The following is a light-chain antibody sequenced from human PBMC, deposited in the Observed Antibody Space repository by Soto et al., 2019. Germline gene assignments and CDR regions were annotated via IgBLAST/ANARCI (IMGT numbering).Light chain of an antibody. V-gene: IGLV2-14*01. CDR2: NVT. CDR1: SSDVGGDKY. CDR3: SSYTSFKTLV. Sequence: SVLTQPASVSESPGQSIAIFCTGSSSDVGGDKYVSWYQQHPGKAPKLLIYNVTNRPSGVSNRFSGSKSGYTASLTISGLQSEDEADYYCSSYTSFKTLVFGTGTKVTVL. J-gene: IGLJ1*01.